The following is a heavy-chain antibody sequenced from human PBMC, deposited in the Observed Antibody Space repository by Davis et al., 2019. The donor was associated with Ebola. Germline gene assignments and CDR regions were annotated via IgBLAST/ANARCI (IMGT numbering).Heavy chain of an antibody. J-gene: IGHJ3*02. CDR2: ISAYNGNT. V-gene: IGHV1-18*04. D-gene: IGHD1-26*01. CDR1: GYTFTNYY. CDR3: ARTSIVGTTTTAFDI. Sequence: AASVKVSCKASGYTFTNYYMHWVRQAPGQGLEWMGWISAYNGNTNYAQIRQGRVTMTTDTSTGTAYMELRSLRSDDTAVYFCARTSIVGTTTTAFDIWGQGTKVTVSS.